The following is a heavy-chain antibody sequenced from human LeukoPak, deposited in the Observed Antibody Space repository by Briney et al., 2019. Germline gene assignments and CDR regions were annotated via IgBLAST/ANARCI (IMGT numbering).Heavy chain of an antibody. CDR3: AKGRTLVGGSTRSYDY. V-gene: IGHV3-23*01. Sequence: GGSLRLSCAASGYTFTSYSMSWVRQAPGKGLEWVSVISANGGDTFYADSVKGRFTISRDNYKNTLYLQMNSLRVEDTAVYYCAKGRTLVGGSTRSYDYWGQGTLVTVSS. CDR2: ISANGGDT. J-gene: IGHJ4*02. D-gene: IGHD1-26*01. CDR1: GYTFTSYS.